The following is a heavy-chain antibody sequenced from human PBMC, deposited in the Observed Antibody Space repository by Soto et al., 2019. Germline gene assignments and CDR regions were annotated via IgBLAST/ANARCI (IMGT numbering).Heavy chain of an antibody. V-gene: IGHV1-3*01. D-gene: IGHD4-4*01. Sequence: ASVKVSCKASGYTFTSYAIHWVRQAPGQRLEWMGWINAGNGNTKYSQKFQGRVTITRDTSASTAYMELSSLRSEDTAVYYCARSSLQNTFDYWGQGTLVTVSS. CDR2: INAGNGNT. CDR1: GYTFTSYA. CDR3: ARSSLQNTFDY. J-gene: IGHJ4*02.